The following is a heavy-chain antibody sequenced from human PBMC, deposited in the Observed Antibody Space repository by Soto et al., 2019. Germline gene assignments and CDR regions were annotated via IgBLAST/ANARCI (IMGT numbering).Heavy chain of an antibody. V-gene: IGHV3-23*01. CDR3: AKDLKDITMIVVRWFDP. Sequence: GGSLRLSCAASGFTFSSYAMSWVRQAPGKGLEWVSAISGSGGSTYYADSVKGRFTISRDNSKNKLYLQMNSLRAEDTAVYYCAKDLKDITMIVVRWFDPWGQGTLVTVSS. J-gene: IGHJ5*02. CDR2: ISGSGGST. D-gene: IGHD3-22*01. CDR1: GFTFSSYA.